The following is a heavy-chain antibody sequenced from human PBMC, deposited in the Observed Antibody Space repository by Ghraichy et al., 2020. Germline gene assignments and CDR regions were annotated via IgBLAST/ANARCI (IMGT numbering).Heavy chain of an antibody. Sequence: SETLSLTCAVYGGSFSGYYWSWIRQPPGKGLEWIGEINHSGSTNYNPSLKSRVTISVDTSKNQFSLKLSSVTAADTAVYYCARGRGFWSGPRGYFDYWGQGTLVTVSS. CDR1: GGSFSGYY. D-gene: IGHD3-3*01. CDR2: INHSGST. CDR3: ARGRGFWSGPRGYFDY. V-gene: IGHV4-34*01. J-gene: IGHJ4*02.